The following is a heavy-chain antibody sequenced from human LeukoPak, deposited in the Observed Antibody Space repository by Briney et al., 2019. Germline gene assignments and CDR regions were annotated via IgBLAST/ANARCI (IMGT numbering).Heavy chain of an antibody. CDR3: AKHLRATNTYIFFGLDV. Sequence: GGSLRLSCAATGFTFKDYGMHWVRQPPGKGLEWVSGINWNGGGTDYADSVKGRFTISRDNAKNSLYLQMTSLSPEDTPLYYCAKHLRATNTYIFFGLDVWGQGTTVTVS. CDR1: GFTFKDYG. D-gene: IGHD5-18*01. CDR2: INWNGGGT. V-gene: IGHV3-9*01. J-gene: IGHJ6*02.